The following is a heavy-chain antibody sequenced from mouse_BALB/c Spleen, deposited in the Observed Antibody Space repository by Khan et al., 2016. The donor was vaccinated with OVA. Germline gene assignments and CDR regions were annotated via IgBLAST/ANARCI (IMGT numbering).Heavy chain of an antibody. Sequence: EVKLLESGGGLVQPGGSLKLSCAASGFDFSRYWMSWVRQAPGKGLEWIGEINPDSSTINYTPSLKDKFIISRDNAKNTLYLQMSKVRSEDTALXDCARRGDYYGSSPAWFAYWGQGTLVTVSA. V-gene: IGHV4-1*02. J-gene: IGHJ3*01. CDR1: GFDFSRYW. CDR2: INPDSSTI. CDR3: ARRGDYYGSSPAWFAY. D-gene: IGHD1-1*01.